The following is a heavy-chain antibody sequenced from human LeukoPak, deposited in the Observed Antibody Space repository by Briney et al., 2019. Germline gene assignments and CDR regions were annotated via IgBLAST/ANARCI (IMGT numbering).Heavy chain of an antibody. J-gene: IGHJ6*03. Sequence: ASVKVSCKASGYAFTSYGISWVRQAPGQGLEWMGWISAYNGNTNYAQKLQGRVTMTTDTSTSTAYMELRSLRSDDTAVYYCARDQWLGNQRSVGYMDVWGKGTTVTVSS. CDR2: ISAYNGNT. D-gene: IGHD3-22*01. V-gene: IGHV1-18*01. CDR3: ARDQWLGNQRSVGYMDV. CDR1: GYAFTSYG.